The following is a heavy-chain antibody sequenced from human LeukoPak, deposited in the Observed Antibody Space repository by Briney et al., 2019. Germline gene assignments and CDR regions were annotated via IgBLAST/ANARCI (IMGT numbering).Heavy chain of an antibody. J-gene: IGHJ4*02. Sequence: GGSLRLSCAASGFTFSSYGMHWVRQAPGKGLEWVAVISYDGSNKYYADSVKGRFTISRDNSKNTLYLQMNSLRAEDTAVYYCAGVVYGGNSVYFDYWGQGTLVTVSS. D-gene: IGHD4-23*01. CDR2: ISYDGSNK. CDR3: AGVVYGGNSVYFDY. CDR1: GFTFSSYG. V-gene: IGHV3-30*03.